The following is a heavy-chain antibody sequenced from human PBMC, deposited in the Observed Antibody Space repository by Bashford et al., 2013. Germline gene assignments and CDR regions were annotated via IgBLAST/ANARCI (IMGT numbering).Heavy chain of an antibody. CDR1: GYTFTSYD. D-gene: IGHD5-12*01. CDR2: MNPNSGNT. CDR3: ARGVREEATKNYYYYMDV. Sequence: ASVKVSCKASGYTFTSYDINWVRQASGQGLEWMGWMNPNSGNTGYAQTFQGRVTMTGDTSTSTAYMELSSLRSEDTAVYYCARGVREEATKNYYYYMDVWAKGTTVTVSS. V-gene: IGHV1-8*01. J-gene: IGHJ6*03.